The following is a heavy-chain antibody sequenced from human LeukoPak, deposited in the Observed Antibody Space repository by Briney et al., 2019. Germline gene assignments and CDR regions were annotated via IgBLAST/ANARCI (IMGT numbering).Heavy chain of an antibody. CDR3: ARDGGWYKRGLDYYYYYMDV. CDR2: ITSYRRDT. Sequence: GGSLRLSCEASGFTFSNYAMNWVRQTPGKGLEWVSSITSYRRDTYYADSVKGRFTISRDNSKSTLSLQMNSLRAEDSAIYYCARDGGWYKRGLDYYYYYMDVWGKGTTVTVSS. J-gene: IGHJ6*03. D-gene: IGHD6-19*01. CDR1: GFTFSNYA. V-gene: IGHV3-23*01.